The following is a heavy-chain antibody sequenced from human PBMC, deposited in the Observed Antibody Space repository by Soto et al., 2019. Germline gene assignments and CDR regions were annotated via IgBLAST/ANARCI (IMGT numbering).Heavy chain of an antibody. J-gene: IGHJ4*02. Sequence: GGSMKVSCKASGGTFSSYTIRWVRQAPGQGLEWMGRIIPILGIANYAQKFQGRVTITADKSTSTAYMELSSLRSEDTAVYYCAREYSNYELGYWGQGTLVTVSS. D-gene: IGHD4-4*01. V-gene: IGHV1-69*04. CDR3: AREYSNYELGY. CDR1: GGTFSSYT. CDR2: IIPILGIA.